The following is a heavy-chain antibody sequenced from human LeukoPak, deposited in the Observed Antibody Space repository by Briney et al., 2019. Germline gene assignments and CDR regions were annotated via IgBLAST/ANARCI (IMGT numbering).Heavy chain of an antibody. V-gene: IGHV1-69*05. J-gene: IGHJ4*02. CDR3: ARGSGYSGRNDY. CDR2: IIPIFGTA. D-gene: IGHD5-12*01. Sequence: SEKVSCKDSGGTFSSYAISWVRQAPGQGLEWMGGIIPIFGTANYAQKFQGRVTITTDESTSTAYMELSSLRSEDTAVYYCARGSGYSGRNDYWGQGTLVTVSS. CDR1: GGTFSSYA.